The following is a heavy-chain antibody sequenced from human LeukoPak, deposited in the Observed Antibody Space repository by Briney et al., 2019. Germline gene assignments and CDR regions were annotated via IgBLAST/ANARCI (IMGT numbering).Heavy chain of an antibody. CDR3: ARMPTRYCSGGSCFIPFDY. J-gene: IGHJ4*02. CDR1: GGSTSSGSYY. Sequence: SETLSLTCTVSGGSTSSGSYYWSWIRQPAGKGLEWIGRIYTSGSTNYNPSLKSRVTISVDTSKNQFSLKLSSVTAADTAVYYCARMPTRYCSGGSCFIPFDYWGQGTLVTVSS. CDR2: IYTSGST. D-gene: IGHD2-15*01. V-gene: IGHV4-61*02.